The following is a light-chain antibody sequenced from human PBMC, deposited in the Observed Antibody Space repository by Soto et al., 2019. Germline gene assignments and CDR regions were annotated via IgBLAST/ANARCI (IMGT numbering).Light chain of an antibody. CDR2: RAS. CDR3: LQYHNLWA. CDR1: QNIYSN. Sequence: ILMTQSPASLSVSPGERATLSCRASQNIYSNIAWYQHRPGQAPRLLIYRASTRATGVPARFSGSGSGTEFTLTISSLQSEDFTVYSCLQYHNLWAFGQGTKV. V-gene: IGKV3-15*01. J-gene: IGKJ1*01.